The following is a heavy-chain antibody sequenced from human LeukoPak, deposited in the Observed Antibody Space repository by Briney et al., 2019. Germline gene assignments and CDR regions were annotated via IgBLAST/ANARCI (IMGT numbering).Heavy chain of an antibody. J-gene: IGHJ4*02. CDR1: GYTFTSYG. CDR3: ARVSARNYDYVWGSYRPLPFDY. D-gene: IGHD3-16*02. CDR2: ISAYNGNT. V-gene: IGHV1-18*01. Sequence: ASVKVSCKASGYTFTSYGISWVRQAPGQGLEWMGWISAYNGNTNYAQKLQGRVTMTTDTSTSTAYMELRSLRSDDTAVYYCARVSARNYDYVWGSYRPLPFDYWGQGTLVTVSS.